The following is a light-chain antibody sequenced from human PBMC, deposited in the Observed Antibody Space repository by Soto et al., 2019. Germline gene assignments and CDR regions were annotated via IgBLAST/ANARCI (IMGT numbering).Light chain of an antibody. V-gene: IGLV1-44*01. J-gene: IGLJ1*01. CDR1: SSNIGSNT. Sequence: QSVLTQPPSASGTPGQRVTISCSGSSSNIGSNTVNLYQQLPGTAPKLLIYSNNQRPSGVPDRFSGSKSGTSASLAISGLQSGDDADYYCAAWDDSLNGRVFGTGTKLTVL. CDR2: SNN. CDR3: AAWDDSLNGRV.